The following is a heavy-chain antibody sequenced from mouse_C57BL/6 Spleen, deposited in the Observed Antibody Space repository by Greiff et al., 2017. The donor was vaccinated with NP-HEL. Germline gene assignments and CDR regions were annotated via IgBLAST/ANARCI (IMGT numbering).Heavy chain of an antibody. J-gene: IGHJ2*01. CDR1: GFTFSSYA. CDR3: ARDTQYYGSSTYYFDY. D-gene: IGHD1-1*01. V-gene: IGHV5-4*01. Sequence: DVMLVESGGGLVKPGGSLKLSCAASGFTFSSYAMSWVRQTPEKRLEWVATISDGGSYTYYPDNVKGRFTISRDNAKNNLYLQMSHLKSEDTAMYYCARDTQYYGSSTYYFDYWGQGTTLTVSS. CDR2: ISDGGSYT.